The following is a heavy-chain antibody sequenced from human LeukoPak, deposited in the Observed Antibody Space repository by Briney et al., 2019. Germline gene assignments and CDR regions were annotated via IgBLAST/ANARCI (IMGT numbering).Heavy chain of an antibody. J-gene: IGHJ4*02. CDR1: GGTFSSYA. V-gene: IGHV1-69*04. Sequence: SVKVSCTASGGTFSSYAISWVRQAPGQGLEWMGRIIPILGIANYAQKFQGRDTITADKSTSTAYMELSSLRSEDTAVYYCAKGELPDYFDYWGQGTLVTVSS. CDR2: IIPILGIA. D-gene: IGHD1-26*01. CDR3: AKGELPDYFDY.